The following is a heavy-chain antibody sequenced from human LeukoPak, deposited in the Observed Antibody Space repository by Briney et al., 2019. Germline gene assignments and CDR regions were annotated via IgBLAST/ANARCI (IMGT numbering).Heavy chain of an antibody. D-gene: IGHD1-26*01. J-gene: IGHJ6*03. CDR3: AKSGASPLYHLDV. V-gene: IGHV4-34*01. CDR2: INHSGST. Sequence: SETLSLTCAVYGGSFSGYYWSWIRQPPGKGLEWIGEINHSGSTNYNPSLKSRVTISVDTSKNQFSLKLSSVTAADTAIYYCAKSGASPLYHLDVWGKGATVTVSS. CDR1: GGSFSGYY.